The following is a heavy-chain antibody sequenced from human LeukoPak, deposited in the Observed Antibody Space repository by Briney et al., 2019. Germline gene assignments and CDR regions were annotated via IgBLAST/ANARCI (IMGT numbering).Heavy chain of an antibody. J-gene: IGHJ4*02. Sequence: SETLSLTCTVSGGSISRYYWSWIRQPPGKGLEWIGEINHSGSTNYNPSLKSRVTISVDTSENQFSLKLSSVTAADTAVYYCARHRGKWELRSFDYWGQGTLVTVSS. CDR2: INHSGST. CDR3: ARHRGKWELRSFDY. V-gene: IGHV4-34*01. D-gene: IGHD1-26*01. CDR1: GGSISRYY.